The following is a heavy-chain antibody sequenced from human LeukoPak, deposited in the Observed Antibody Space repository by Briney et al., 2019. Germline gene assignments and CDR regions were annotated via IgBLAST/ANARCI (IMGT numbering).Heavy chain of an antibody. CDR1: GYTFTSYY. D-gene: IGHD1-26*01. CDR3: ARVPNYYTGSPRYYFDY. J-gene: IGHJ4*02. CDR2: INPSGGST. V-gene: IGHV1-46*01. Sequence: GASVKVSCKASGYTFTSYYMHWVRQAPGQGLEGRGIINPSGGSTSYAQKFQGTVTMTTPPSTRPFYMQLTRLRSEAPAVYSCARVPNYYTGSPRYYFDYWGPGTLVTVSS.